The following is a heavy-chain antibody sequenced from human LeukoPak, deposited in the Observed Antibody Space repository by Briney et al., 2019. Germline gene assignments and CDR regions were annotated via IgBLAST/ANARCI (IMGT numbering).Heavy chain of an antibody. V-gene: IGHV3-23*01. CDR1: GFTFSSYA. J-gene: IGHJ4*02. CDR2: ISGSGGST. Sequence: PGGSLRLSCAASGFTFSSYAMSWVRQAPGKGLEWVSAISGSGGSTYYADSVKGRFTISRDNSKNTLYLQMNSLRAEDTAVYYCAKGYYYDGSGYPIDYWGQGTLVTVSS. CDR3: AKGYYYDGSGYPIDY. D-gene: IGHD3-22*01.